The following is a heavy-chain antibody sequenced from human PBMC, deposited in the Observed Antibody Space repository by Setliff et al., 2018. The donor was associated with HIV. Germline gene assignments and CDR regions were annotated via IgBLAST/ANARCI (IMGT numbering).Heavy chain of an antibody. D-gene: IGHD5-12*01. CDR2: ILGIFGTT. J-gene: IGHJ4*02. Sequence: GASVKVSCKTSGDAFNSNAISWVRQAPGQGLEWMGGILGIFGTTYYAQKFQGRVTITTDESTRTSYMELSSLRSEDTAVYYCARDQALEMATKWGQGTLVTVSS. CDR3: ARDQALEMATK. CDR1: GDAFNSNA. V-gene: IGHV1-69*05.